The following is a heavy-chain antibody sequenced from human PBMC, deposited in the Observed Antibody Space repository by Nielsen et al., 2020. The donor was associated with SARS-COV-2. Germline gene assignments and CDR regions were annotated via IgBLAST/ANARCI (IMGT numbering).Heavy chain of an antibody. Sequence: GGSLRLSCRASGFSFSDYAMAWVRQAPGKGLEWVSVIKTSGGSTYYADSVKGRCTTSRDNSKNTLYLQINSLRAEDTAVYYCARARGGYDFDYWGQGTLVTVSS. CDR2: IKTSGGST. CDR1: GFSFSDYA. J-gene: IGHJ4*02. CDR3: ARARGGYDFDY. D-gene: IGHD3-16*01. V-gene: IGHV3-23*01.